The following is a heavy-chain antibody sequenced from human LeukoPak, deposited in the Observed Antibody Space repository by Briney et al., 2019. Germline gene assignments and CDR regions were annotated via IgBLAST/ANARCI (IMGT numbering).Heavy chain of an antibody. V-gene: IGHV1-2*02. J-gene: IGHJ4*02. CDR1: GYTFTGYY. CDR2: INPKSGGT. CDR3: ATSGGTSGPELDY. D-gene: IGHD3-3*01. Sequence: ASVKVSCKASGYTFTGYYMHWMRQAPGQGLEWMGWINPKSGGTNYAQKFQGRVTMTRDTSISTAYMEVSRMTSDDTAVYYCATSGGTSGPELDYWGQGTLVTVSS.